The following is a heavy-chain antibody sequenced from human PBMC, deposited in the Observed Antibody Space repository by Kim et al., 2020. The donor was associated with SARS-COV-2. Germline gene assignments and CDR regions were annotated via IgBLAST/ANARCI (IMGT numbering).Heavy chain of an antibody. CDR3: ARGGHIVVVIAIRGWFDP. J-gene: IGHJ5*02. CDR2: INHSGST. CDR1: GGSFSGYY. V-gene: IGHV4-34*01. D-gene: IGHD2-21*01. Sequence: SETLSLTCAVYGGSFSGYYWSWIRQPPGKGLEWIGEINHSGSTNYNPSLKSRVTISVDTSKNQFSLKLSSVTAADTAVYYCARGGHIVVVIAIRGWFDPWGQGTLVTVSS.